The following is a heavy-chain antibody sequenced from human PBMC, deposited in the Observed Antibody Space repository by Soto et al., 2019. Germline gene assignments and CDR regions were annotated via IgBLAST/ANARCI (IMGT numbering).Heavy chain of an antibody. D-gene: IGHD6-19*01. CDR3: AKEGAISGWTYGDY. V-gene: IGHV3-30*18. CDR1: GFTFSTYG. J-gene: IGHJ4*02. CDR2: ISYDGNEK. Sequence: QVQLVESGGGVVQPGRSLRLSCAASGFTFSTYGMHWVRQAPGKGLEWVAVISYDGNEKHYADSVKGRFTISRDNSKDTLSLQMNSLRAEDTAVYYCAKEGAISGWTYGDYWGQGTLVTVSS.